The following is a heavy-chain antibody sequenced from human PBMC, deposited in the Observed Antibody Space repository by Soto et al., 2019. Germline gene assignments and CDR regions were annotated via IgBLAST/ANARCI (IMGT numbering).Heavy chain of an antibody. CDR3: ARAEYCTNGVCFHFDY. J-gene: IGHJ4*02. V-gene: IGHV6-1*01. D-gene: IGHD2-8*01. CDR2: TYYRSKWYN. CDR1: GDSVSSNSAA. Sequence: SQTLSLTCAISGDSVSSNSAACNWIRQSPSRGLEWLGRTYYRSKWYNDYAVSVKSRITINPDTSKNQFSLQLNSVTPEDTAVYYCARAEYCTNGVCFHFDYWGQGTLVTVSS.